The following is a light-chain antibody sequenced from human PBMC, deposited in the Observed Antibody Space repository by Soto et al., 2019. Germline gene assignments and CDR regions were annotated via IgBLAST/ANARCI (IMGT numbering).Light chain of an antibody. CDR3: HHCGNSPLT. CDR2: SSS. CDR1: QSVISSH. J-gene: IGKJ1*01. V-gene: IGKV3-20*01. Sequence: VLTQSPGTLSLSPGERATLSCRASQSVISSHFAWYQQKPGQAPRLLISSSSIRATGVPERFSGAGSGTALSLTNSRLEPEDSAVNFSHHCGNSPLTFGQGTKVDIK.